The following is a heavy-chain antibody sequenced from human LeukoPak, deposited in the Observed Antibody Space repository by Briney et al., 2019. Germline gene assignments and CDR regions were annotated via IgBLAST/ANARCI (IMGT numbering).Heavy chain of an antibody. V-gene: IGHV3-30-3*01. CDR1: GFIFNNYA. J-gene: IGHJ4*02. D-gene: IGHD6-19*01. CDR2: ISYDGNNK. CDR3: ARQEVGIGWFIDF. Sequence: QPGRSLRLSCAASGFIFNNYALHWVRQAPGKGLGWVTVISYDGNNKYYADSVRGRFTISRDNSKRTLYLQMNSLRPEDTAVYYCARQEVGIGWFIDFWGQGTLVTVSS.